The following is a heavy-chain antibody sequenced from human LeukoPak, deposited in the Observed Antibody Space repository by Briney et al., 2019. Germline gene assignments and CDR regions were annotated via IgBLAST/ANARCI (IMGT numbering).Heavy chain of an antibody. D-gene: IGHD5-24*01. CDR2: ISDSTITT. Sequence: GGSLRLSCAASGFTFINAWMAWVRQAPGKGLEWASSISDSTITTYYADPVKGRFTISRDNSKNTLYLQMKNLRAEDTAVYYCAKAALRWLQSYNFDYWGQGSLVTVSS. CDR1: GFTFINAW. CDR3: AKAALRWLQSYNFDY. J-gene: IGHJ4*02. V-gene: IGHV3-23*01.